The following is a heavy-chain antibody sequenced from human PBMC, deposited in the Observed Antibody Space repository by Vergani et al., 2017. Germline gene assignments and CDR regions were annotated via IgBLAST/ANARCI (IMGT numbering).Heavy chain of an antibody. CDR1: GFTFSSYA. V-gene: IGHV3-23*04. J-gene: IGHJ4*02. Sequence: EVQLVESGGGLVQPGGSLRLSCAASGFTFSSYAMSWVRQAPGKGLEWVSAISGSGGSTYYADSVKGRFTISRDNSKNTLYLQMNSLRAEDTAVYYCAKGGNYDILTGYYPSMVDYWGQGTLVTVSS. CDR2: ISGSGGST. D-gene: IGHD3-9*01. CDR3: AKGGNYDILTGYYPSMVDY.